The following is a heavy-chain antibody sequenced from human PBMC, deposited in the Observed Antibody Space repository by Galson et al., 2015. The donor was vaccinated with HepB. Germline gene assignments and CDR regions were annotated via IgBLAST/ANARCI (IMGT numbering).Heavy chain of an antibody. CDR1: GFTVSSNY. CDR3: AREGYSSGWTHFDY. J-gene: IGHJ4*02. V-gene: IGHV3-53*01. CDR2: IYSGGST. Sequence: SLRLSCAASGFTVSSNYMSWVRQAPGKGLEWVSVIYSGGSTYYADSVKGRFTISRDNPKNTLYLQMNSLRAEDTAVYYCAREGYSSGWTHFDYWGQGTLVTVSS. D-gene: IGHD6-19*01.